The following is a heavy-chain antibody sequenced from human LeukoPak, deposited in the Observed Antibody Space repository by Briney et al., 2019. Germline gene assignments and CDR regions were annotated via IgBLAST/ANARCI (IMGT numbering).Heavy chain of an antibody. CDR3: ARVGRMSGYLLGGTNYYCGMDV. D-gene: IGHD5-12*01. Sequence: SETLSLTCTVSGGSISSYYWSWIRQPPGKGLEWIGYIYYSGSTNYNPSLKSRVTISVDTSKNQFSLKLSSVTAADTAGYYCARVGRMSGYLLGGTNYYCGMDVWGKGTTVTVSS. J-gene: IGHJ6*04. V-gene: IGHV4-59*01. CDR2: IYYSGST. CDR1: GGSISSYY.